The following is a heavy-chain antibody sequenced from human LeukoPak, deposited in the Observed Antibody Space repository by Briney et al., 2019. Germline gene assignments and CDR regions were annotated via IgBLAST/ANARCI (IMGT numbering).Heavy chain of an antibody. J-gene: IGHJ6*02. D-gene: IGHD6-13*01. CDR3: AEDSTYSSSWSIRYYYYGMDV. Sequence: SGGSLRLSCAASGFTFSSYGMHWVRQAPGKGLEWVAFIRYDGSNKYYADSVKGRFTISRDNSKNTLYLQMNSLRAEDTAVYYCAEDSTYSSSWSIRYYYYGMDVWGQGTTVTVSS. CDR2: IRYDGSNK. V-gene: IGHV3-30*02. CDR1: GFTFSSYG.